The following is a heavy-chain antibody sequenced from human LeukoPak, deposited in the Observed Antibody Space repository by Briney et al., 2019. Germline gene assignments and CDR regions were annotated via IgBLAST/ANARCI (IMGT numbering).Heavy chain of an antibody. CDR3: AKEVAVLGYCSGGSCFNDY. J-gene: IGHJ4*02. Sequence: PGGSLRLSCAASGFTFCSYAMSWVRQAPGKGLEWVSAISGSGGSTYYADSVKGRFTISRDNSKNTLYLQMNSLRAEDTAVYYCAKEVAVLGYCSGGSCFNDYWGQGTLVTVSS. D-gene: IGHD2-15*01. CDR1: GFTFCSYA. V-gene: IGHV3-23*01. CDR2: ISGSGGST.